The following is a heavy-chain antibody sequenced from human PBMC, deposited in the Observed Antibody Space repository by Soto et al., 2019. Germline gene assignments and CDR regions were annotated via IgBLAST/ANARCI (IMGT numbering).Heavy chain of an antibody. D-gene: IGHD1-26*01. V-gene: IGHV3-30*18. J-gene: IGHJ4*02. Sequence: QVQLVESGGGVVQPGRSLRLYCAASGITFSSYGMHWVRQAPGKGLEWVAVISYDGSNKYYADSVKGRFTISRDNSKNTLYLHMNSLRAEDTAVYYCVKDRFVVGIIDYWGQGILVTVSS. CDR1: GITFSSYG. CDR2: ISYDGSNK. CDR3: VKDRFVVGIIDY.